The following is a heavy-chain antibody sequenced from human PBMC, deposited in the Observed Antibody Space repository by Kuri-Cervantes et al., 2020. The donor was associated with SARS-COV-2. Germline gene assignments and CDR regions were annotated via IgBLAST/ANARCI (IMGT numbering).Heavy chain of an antibody. CDR1: GGSISSSSNY. CDR2: IYYSGGT. CDR3: ARVDSSLTIDY. J-gene: IGHJ4*02. Sequence: GSLRLSCTVSGGSISSSSNYWAWIRQPPGKGLEWIGSIYYSGGTYYNPSLKSRVTLSASRSKNQFSLNLTSVTAADTAVYYCARVDSSLTIDYWGQGTLVTVSS. V-gene: IGHV4-39*07. D-gene: IGHD6-13*01.